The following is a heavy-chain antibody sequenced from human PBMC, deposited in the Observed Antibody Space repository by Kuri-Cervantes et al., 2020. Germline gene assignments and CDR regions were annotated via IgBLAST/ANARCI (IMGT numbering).Heavy chain of an antibody. D-gene: IGHD3-3*01. CDR1: GYSISSGYY. V-gene: IGHV4-38-2*01. CDR2: IYHSGST. Sequence: SETLSLTCAVSGYSISSGYYWGWIRQPPGKGLEWIGSIYHSGSTYYNPSLKSRVTISVDTSKNQFSLKLSSVTAADTAVYYCARSSFEPWSGYFSFDYYYYMDVWGKGTTVTVSS. CDR3: ARSSFEPWSGYFSFDYYYYMDV. J-gene: IGHJ6*03.